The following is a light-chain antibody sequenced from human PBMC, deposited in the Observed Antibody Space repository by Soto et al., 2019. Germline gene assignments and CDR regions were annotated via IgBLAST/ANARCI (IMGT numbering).Light chain of an antibody. CDR2: AAS. Sequence: IRLTQSSFFLSPSHRESVSIKCRSSQVISTSLAWYQVKPGKAPKLLIYAASSLQSGVPSRFSGSGSGTDFTLTINSLQPEDFATYYCQQVNSFPQTFGQGTKVDIK. J-gene: IGKJ1*01. CDR1: QVISTS. V-gene: IGKV1-9*01. CDR3: QQVNSFPQT.